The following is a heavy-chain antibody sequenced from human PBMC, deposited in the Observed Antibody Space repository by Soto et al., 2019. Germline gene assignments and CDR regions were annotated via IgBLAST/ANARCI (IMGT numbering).Heavy chain of an antibody. D-gene: IGHD5-12*01. CDR1: GYSFSSYW. V-gene: IGHV5-51*01. Sequence: GESLKISCKGSGYSFSSYWVAWVRQAPGKGLEWMGVIYPSDSDTTYSPSFQGQVTISADKSISTAYLQWSSLKASDTAIYYCAITSMSWLRGLDYWGQGAMVTVSS. CDR2: IYPSDSDT. J-gene: IGHJ4*02. CDR3: AITSMSWLRGLDY.